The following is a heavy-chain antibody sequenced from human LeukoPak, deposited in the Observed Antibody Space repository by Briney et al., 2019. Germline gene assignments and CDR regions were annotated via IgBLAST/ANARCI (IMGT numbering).Heavy chain of an antibody. Sequence: GGSLRLSCAASGFTVSSNYMSWVRQAPGKGLEWVSVIYSGGSTYYADSVKGRFTISRDNSKNTLYLQMNSLRAEDTAVYYCARDPRIAAAGTIYAFDIWGQGTMVTVSS. J-gene: IGHJ3*02. CDR3: ARDPRIAAAGTIYAFDI. D-gene: IGHD6-13*01. CDR1: GFTVSSNY. V-gene: IGHV3-53*01. CDR2: IYSGGST.